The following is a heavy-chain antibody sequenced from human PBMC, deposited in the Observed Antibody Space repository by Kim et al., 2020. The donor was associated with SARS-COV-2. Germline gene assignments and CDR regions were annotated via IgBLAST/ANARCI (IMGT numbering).Heavy chain of an antibody. CDR2: IKQDGSEI. CDR1: GFTFSIYW. D-gene: IGHD1-26*01. J-gene: IGHJ6*02. Sequence: GGSLRLSCAASGFTFSIYWMNWVRQAPGKGLEWVANIKQDGSEIYYVDSVKGRFTISRDNAKNTLYLQMNSLRVEDTAVYYCARHLTVVGPTPGRMDVWGQGTTVTVSS. V-gene: IGHV3-7*01. CDR3: ARHLTVVGPTPGRMDV.